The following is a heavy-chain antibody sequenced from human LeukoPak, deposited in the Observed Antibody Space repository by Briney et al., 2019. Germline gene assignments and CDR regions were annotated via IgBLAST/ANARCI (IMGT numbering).Heavy chain of an antibody. CDR3: ARGYDSSGYYFYYFDY. V-gene: IGHV3-66*01. CDR1: GFTVSSNY. Sequence: PGGSLRLSCAASGFTVSSNYMNWVRQAPGKGLEWVSVIYSGGSTYYADSVKGRFTISRDNSKNTLYLQMNSLRAEDTAVYYCARGYDSSGYYFYYFDYWGQGTLVTVSS. CDR2: IYSGGST. D-gene: IGHD3-22*01. J-gene: IGHJ4*02.